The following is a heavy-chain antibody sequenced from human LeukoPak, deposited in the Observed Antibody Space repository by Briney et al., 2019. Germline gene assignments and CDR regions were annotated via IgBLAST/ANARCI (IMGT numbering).Heavy chain of an antibody. Sequence: ASVTVSCKASGYTFTSYGISWVRQAPGQGLEWMGWISAYNGNTNYAQKLQGRVTMTTDTSTSTAYMELRSLRSDDTAVYYCARASWWGAVAGPESYDYWGQGTLVTVSS. CDR3: ARASWWGAVAGPESYDY. CDR2: ISAYNGNT. J-gene: IGHJ4*02. V-gene: IGHV1-18*01. D-gene: IGHD6-19*01. CDR1: GYTFTSYG.